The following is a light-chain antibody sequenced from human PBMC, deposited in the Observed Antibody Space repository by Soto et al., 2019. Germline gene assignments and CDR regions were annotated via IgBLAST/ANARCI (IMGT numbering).Light chain of an antibody. J-gene: IGLJ3*02. CDR3: CSYAGSSTWV. CDR2: EGS. Sequence: QSVLTQPASVSGSPGQSITISCTGTSTDVGIYNLVSWCQQHPGKAPKLMISEGSKRPSGVSNRFSGSKSGNTASLTISGLQAEDEADYYCCSYAGSSTWVFGGGTKLTVL. V-gene: IGLV2-23*01. CDR1: STDVGIYNL.